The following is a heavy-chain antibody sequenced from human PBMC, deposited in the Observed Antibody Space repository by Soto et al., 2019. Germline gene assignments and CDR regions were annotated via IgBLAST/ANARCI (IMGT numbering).Heavy chain of an antibody. Sequence: SGPTLVNPTQTLTLTCTFSGFSLNTYGVGVGWIRQPPGKALEWLALIYWDDDKRYSPSLKSRLTITKDTSKNQVVLTTTNMDPVDTVTYYCARALGSWGAYYFDYWGQGTLVTVSS. CDR2: IYWDDDK. V-gene: IGHV2-5*02. J-gene: IGHJ4*02. D-gene: IGHD3-16*01. CDR1: GFSLNTYGVG. CDR3: ARALGSWGAYYFDY.